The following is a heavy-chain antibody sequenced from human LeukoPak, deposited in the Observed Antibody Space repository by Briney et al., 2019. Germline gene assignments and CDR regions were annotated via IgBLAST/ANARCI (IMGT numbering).Heavy chain of an antibody. CDR3: ARVVYGDYAGDIYNWFDP. D-gene: IGHD4-17*01. J-gene: IGHJ5*02. Sequence: SETLSLTCTVSGGSISSSSYYWGWIRQPPGKGLEWIGYIYYSGSTNYNPSLKSRVTISVDTSKNQFSLKVSSVTAADTAVYYCARVVYGDYAGDIYNWFDPWGQGTLVTVSS. V-gene: IGHV4-61*05. CDR1: GGSISSSSYY. CDR2: IYYSGST.